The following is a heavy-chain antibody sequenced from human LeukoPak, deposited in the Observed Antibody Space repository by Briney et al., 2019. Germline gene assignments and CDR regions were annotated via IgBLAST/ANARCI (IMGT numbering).Heavy chain of an antibody. CDR3: VRETVSVTTDFDY. V-gene: IGHV3-7*01. D-gene: IGHD5-18*01. CDR2: IKEDGSEQ. J-gene: IGHJ4*02. CDR1: GFTFSRHW. Sequence: QPGGSLRLSCAASGFTFSRHWMTWVRQAPGKGLEWVANIKEDGSEQYYVDSIKGRFTISRDNAKNSLYLQMSSLRAEDTAIYYCVRETVSVTTDFDYWGQGTLVTVSS.